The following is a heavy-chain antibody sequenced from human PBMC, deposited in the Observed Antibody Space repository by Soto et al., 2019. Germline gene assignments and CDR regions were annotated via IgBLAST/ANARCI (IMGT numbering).Heavy chain of an antibody. Sequence: EVQLVESGGGLVQPGGSLRLSCAASGFTFGNYWMTWVRQAPGKGLEWVANIKGDGSAKSYLDSVRGRFTVSRDNAENSLFLQMNILIAEDTALYYCARDVSPGRSGYYLDAFDIWGQGTMVTVS. V-gene: IGHV3-7*05. CDR1: GFTFGNYW. J-gene: IGHJ3*02. CDR2: IKGDGSAK. D-gene: IGHD6-25*01. CDR3: ARDVSPGRSGYYLDAFDI.